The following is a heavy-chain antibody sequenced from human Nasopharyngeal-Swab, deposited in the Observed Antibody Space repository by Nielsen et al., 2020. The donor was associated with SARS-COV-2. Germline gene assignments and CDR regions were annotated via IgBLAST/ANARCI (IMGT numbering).Heavy chain of an antibody. CDR3: ARDQPESDFWSGYLDY. V-gene: IGHV1-46*01. J-gene: IGHJ4*02. CDR1: GYTFTSYY. D-gene: IGHD3-3*01. Sequence: ASVKVSCKASGYTFTSYYMHWVRQAPGQGLEWMGIINPSGGSTSYAQKFQGRVTMTRDTSTSTVYMELSSLRSEDTAVYYCARDQPESDFWSGYLDYWGQGTLVTVSS. CDR2: INPSGGST.